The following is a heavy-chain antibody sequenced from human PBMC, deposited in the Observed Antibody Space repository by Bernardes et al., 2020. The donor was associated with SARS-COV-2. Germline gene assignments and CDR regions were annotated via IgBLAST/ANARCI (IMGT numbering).Heavy chain of an antibody. V-gene: IGHV4-38-2*01. CDR3: VRSDLTHGSHS. CDR1: DYSINSGYY. Sequence: SETLSLTYDVSDYSINSGYYWGWIRQSPGKGLQWIASIYHSGTTYYNPSLKSRVTISVDTSKNQFSLRVNSVTAADTAVYYCVRSDLTHGSHSWGQGTLVTVSA. CDR2: IYHSGTT. J-gene: IGHJ4*02. D-gene: IGHD3-10*01.